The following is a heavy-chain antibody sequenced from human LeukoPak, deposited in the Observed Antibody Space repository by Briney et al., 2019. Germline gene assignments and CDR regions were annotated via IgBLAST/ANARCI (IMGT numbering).Heavy chain of an antibody. Sequence: ASVKVSCKASGYSFTNYGISWVRQAPGQGLEWMGWINTNTGNPTYAQGFTGRFVFFLDTSVSTAYLQISSLKAEDTAVYYCARDQSSSWSNYYYMDVWGKGTTVTVSS. CDR1: GYSFTNYG. J-gene: IGHJ6*03. D-gene: IGHD6-13*01. CDR2: INTNTGNP. V-gene: IGHV7-4-1*02. CDR3: ARDQSSSWSNYYYMDV.